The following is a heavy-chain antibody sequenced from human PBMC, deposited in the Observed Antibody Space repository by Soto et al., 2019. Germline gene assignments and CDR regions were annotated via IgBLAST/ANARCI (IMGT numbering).Heavy chain of an antibody. CDR2: IYYSGST. Sequence: SETLSLTCTVSGGSVSSGSYYWSWIRQPPGKGLEWIGYIYYSGSTNYNPSLKSRVTISVDTSKNQFSLKLSSVTAADTAVYYCASGGYADGSWGQGTLVTSPQ. D-gene: IGHD2-2*01. CDR1: GGSVSSGSYY. CDR3: ASGGYADGS. J-gene: IGHJ5*02. V-gene: IGHV4-61*01.